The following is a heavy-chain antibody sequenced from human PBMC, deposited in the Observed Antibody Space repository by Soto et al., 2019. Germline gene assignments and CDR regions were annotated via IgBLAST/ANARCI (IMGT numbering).Heavy chain of an antibody. CDR2: IYWDDDK. Sequence: QITLKESGPTLMKPTQTLTLTCTLSGFSLSTSGVGVGWIRQTPEKALEWLALIYWDDDKRYSPSLKSRLTIIKDTFKNRVVLTMTNMDPVDTATYYCARYFYESSDYSPWDYGMDVWGQGTTVTVSS. D-gene: IGHD3-22*01. CDR1: GFSLSTSGVG. CDR3: ARYFYESSDYSPWDYGMDV. V-gene: IGHV2-5*02. J-gene: IGHJ6*02.